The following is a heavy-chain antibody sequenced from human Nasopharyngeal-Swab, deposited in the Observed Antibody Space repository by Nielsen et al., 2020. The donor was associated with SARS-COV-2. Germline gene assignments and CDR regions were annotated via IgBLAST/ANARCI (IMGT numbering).Heavy chain of an antibody. CDR3: ARALSGSNFASYGLDV. D-gene: IGHD3-22*01. Sequence: LRLSYSVSGGSISSSAYSWRWIRQPAGKELEWIGRIFSSGSTTKNPSLKSRVSMSIDTSRKQFSLKLTSVTAADTAVYYCARALSGSNFASYGLDVWGQGTTVTVSS. V-gene: IGHV4-61*02. J-gene: IGHJ6*02. CDR2: IFSSGST. CDR1: GGSISSSAYS.